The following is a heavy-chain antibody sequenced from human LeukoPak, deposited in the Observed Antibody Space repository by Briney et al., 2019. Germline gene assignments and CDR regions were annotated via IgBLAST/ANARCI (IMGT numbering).Heavy chain of an antibody. Sequence: GGSLRLSCAASGFTFSSYRMSWVRQAPGRGLEWVANVQQNGRETHYVDSVKGRFTISRDNAKNSLYLQVSSLRVEDTAVYYCARDGYASGSHDYWGQGTLVTVSS. CDR2: VQQNGRET. CDR3: ARDGYASGSHDY. CDR1: GFTFSSYR. D-gene: IGHD3-10*01. J-gene: IGHJ4*02. V-gene: IGHV3-7*04.